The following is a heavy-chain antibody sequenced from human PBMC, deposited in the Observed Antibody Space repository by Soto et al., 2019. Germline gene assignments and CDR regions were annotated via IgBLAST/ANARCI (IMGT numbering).Heavy chain of an antibody. J-gene: IGHJ4*02. CDR1: GGSVSSGSYY. Sequence: QVQLQESGPGLVKPSETLSLTCTVSGGSVSSGSYYWSWIRQPPGKGLEWIGYIYYSGSTKYNPSLKSRVTISVDTSNNQFSLKLRSVTAADTAVYYCARAGLGDGSDYWGQGTLVTVSS. CDR3: ARAGLGDGSDY. V-gene: IGHV4-61*01. D-gene: IGHD1-26*01. CDR2: IYYSGST.